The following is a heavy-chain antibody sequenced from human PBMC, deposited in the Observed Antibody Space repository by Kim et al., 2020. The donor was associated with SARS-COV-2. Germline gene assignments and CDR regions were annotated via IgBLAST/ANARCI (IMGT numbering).Heavy chain of an antibody. V-gene: IGHV3-23*01. Sequence: GGSLRLSCAASGFTFSNYAMSWVRQAPGKGLEWVSTITNIGGNTYYADSVKGRFTISRDNSKNTLYLQLNSLRADDTAVYYCAKCWIWFGELEQFDYWGQGTLVTVSS. CDR2: ITNIGGNT. CDR1: GFTFSNYA. J-gene: IGHJ4*02. D-gene: IGHD3-10*01. CDR3: AKCWIWFGELEQFDY.